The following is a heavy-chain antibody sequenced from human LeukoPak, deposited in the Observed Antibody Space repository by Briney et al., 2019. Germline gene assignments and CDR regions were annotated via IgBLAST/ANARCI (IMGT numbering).Heavy chain of an antibody. CDR1: GFTFSNAW. J-gene: IGHJ4*02. Sequence: SGGSLRLSCAASGFTFSNAWMSWVRQAPGKGLEWVGRIKSKTDGGTTDYAAPVKGRFTISRDDSKNTLYLQMNSLKTEDTAVYYCTTVLLWFGEPGGFDYRGQGTLVTVSS. CDR3: TTVLLWFGEPGGFDY. V-gene: IGHV3-15*01. CDR2: IKSKTDGGTT. D-gene: IGHD3-10*01.